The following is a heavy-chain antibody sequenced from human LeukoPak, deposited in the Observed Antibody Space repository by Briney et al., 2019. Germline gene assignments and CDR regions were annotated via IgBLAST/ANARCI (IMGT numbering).Heavy chain of an antibody. Sequence: ASVKVSCKASGYTFTSYDINWVRQATGQGLEWMGWMNPNSGNTGYAQKFQGRVTMTRNTSISTAYMELSSLRSEDTAVYYCAGGLRKSYSSGFGYWGQGTLVTVSS. CDR1: GYTFTSYD. CDR3: AGGLRKSYSSGFGY. J-gene: IGHJ4*02. D-gene: IGHD6-19*01. V-gene: IGHV1-8*01. CDR2: MNPNSGNT.